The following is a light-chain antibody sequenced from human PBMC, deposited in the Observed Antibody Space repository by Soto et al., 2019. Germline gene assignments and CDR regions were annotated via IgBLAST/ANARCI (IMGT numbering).Light chain of an antibody. CDR2: DAS. CDR3: QLRSNWAIT. CDR1: QSVSRY. Sequence: EIVLTQSPATLSLSPGERATLSCRASQSVSRYLAWYQQKPGQAPRLLIYDASNRATGIPARFSGSGSGTDFTLTISSLEPEDFAVYYCQLRSNWAITFGQGTRLEIK. V-gene: IGKV3-11*01. J-gene: IGKJ5*01.